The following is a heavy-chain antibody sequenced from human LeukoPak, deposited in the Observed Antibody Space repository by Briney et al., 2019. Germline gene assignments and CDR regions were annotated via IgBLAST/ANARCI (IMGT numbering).Heavy chain of an antibody. CDR1: DASISSGDYS. Sequence: SETLSLTCAVSDASISSGDYSWSWIRQPPGKGLEWIGYIYYSGSTFYNPSLKSRVTLSVDSSKNQFSLKLSSVTAADTAVYYCARSGYCSGGSCYSYYYYYGMDVWGQGTTVTVSS. J-gene: IGHJ6*02. CDR3: ARSGYCSGGSCYSYYYYYGMDV. V-gene: IGHV4-30-2*01. D-gene: IGHD2-15*01. CDR2: IYYSGST.